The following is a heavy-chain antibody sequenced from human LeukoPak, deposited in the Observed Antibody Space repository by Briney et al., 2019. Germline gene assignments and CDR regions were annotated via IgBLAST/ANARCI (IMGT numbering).Heavy chain of an antibody. J-gene: IGHJ3*02. Sequence: PGGSLRLSCGASGFTVSTNYMSWVRQAPGKGLEWVTIIYSGGSTYYAYSVKGRFTISRDNSKNTLYLQMNSLRAEDTAVYYCASYRYGSSFAFDIWGQGTMVTVSS. D-gene: IGHD6-6*01. V-gene: IGHV3-66*01. CDR2: IYSGGST. CDR3: ASYRYGSSFAFDI. CDR1: GFTVSTNY.